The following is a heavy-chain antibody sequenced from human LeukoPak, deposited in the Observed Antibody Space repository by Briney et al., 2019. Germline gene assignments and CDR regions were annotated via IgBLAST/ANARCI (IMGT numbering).Heavy chain of an antibody. Sequence: PSETLSLTCTVSGGSFSSDGYYWSWIRQPPGKGLEWVGYISFSGNTNYNPSLKSRVTISLDTSKNQFSLKLSSVTATDTAVYYCARSSAWSPFDYWGQGTLVTVSS. CDR1: GGSFSSDGYY. CDR3: ARSSAWSPFDY. CDR2: ISFSGNT. V-gene: IGHV4-61*08. D-gene: IGHD6-19*01. J-gene: IGHJ4*02.